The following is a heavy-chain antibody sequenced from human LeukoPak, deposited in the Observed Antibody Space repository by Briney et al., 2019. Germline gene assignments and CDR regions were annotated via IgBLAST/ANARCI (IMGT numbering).Heavy chain of an antibody. CDR3: ARGDSSACPDY. V-gene: IGHV3-11*01. Sequence: GGSLRLSCAASGFIFNDYYMSRIRQAPGKGLEWVSFISNSGIAKNYADSVKGRFTISRDNANNSVFLQMNSLRADDTAVYYCARGDSSACPDYWGQGALVTVSS. CDR1: GFIFNDYY. D-gene: IGHD3-22*01. CDR2: ISNSGIAK. J-gene: IGHJ4*02.